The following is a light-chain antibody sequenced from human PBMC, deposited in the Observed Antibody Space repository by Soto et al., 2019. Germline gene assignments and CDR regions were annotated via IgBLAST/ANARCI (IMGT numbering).Light chain of an antibody. CDR1: QSVSSNY. Sequence: EIVLTQSPGTLSLSPGERATLSCRASQSVSSNYLAWYQQRPGQAPRLLIYGASSRATGIPDRFSGSGSGTDFTLTISRLEPEDFAVYYCQQYNNWPPWTFGQGTKVDI. J-gene: IGKJ1*01. CDR2: GAS. CDR3: QQYNNWPPWT. V-gene: IGKV3-20*01.